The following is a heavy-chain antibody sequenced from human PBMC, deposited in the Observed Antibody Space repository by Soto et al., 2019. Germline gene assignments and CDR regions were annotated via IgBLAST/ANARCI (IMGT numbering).Heavy chain of an antibody. CDR2: VYNTGD. Sequence: SETLSLTCTVSGDSITTRYWSWIRQPPGKRLEWIGYVYNTGDNYNPSLMRRASMSLDTSKNLFSLQLRSVTAADTAVYYRAGGDHWRLVDYWGRGNLVTVSS. D-gene: IGHD3-16*01. CDR3: AGGDHWRLVDY. CDR1: GDSITTRY. V-gene: IGHV4-59*11. J-gene: IGHJ4*02.